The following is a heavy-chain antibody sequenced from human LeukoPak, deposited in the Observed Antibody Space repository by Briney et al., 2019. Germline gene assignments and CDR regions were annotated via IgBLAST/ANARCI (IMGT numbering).Heavy chain of an antibody. V-gene: IGHV3-7*01. CDR1: GFPFSSLL. CDR2: MKHDGSEF. CDR3: ARDRRDGYNLLDY. Sequence: PGGFLRLSFSGPGFPFSSLLMKWVRPGPGEGLEWVANMKHDGSEFYCADSVKGRFTISRDHAKNALYLQMNNLRAEDTSVYYCARDRRDGYNLLDYWGQGTLVTVSS. D-gene: IGHD5-24*01. J-gene: IGHJ4*02.